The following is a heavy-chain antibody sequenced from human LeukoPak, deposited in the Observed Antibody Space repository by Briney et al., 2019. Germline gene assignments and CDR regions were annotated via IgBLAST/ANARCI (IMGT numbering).Heavy chain of an antibody. CDR1: GFTFSSYW. CDR3: AREPTSSYYDSSGWPDY. V-gene: IGHV3-74*01. J-gene: IGHJ4*02. D-gene: IGHD3-22*01. Sequence: PGGSLRLSCAASGFTFSSYWMHWGRQAPGKGLLWVSRIYTDGSNTIYADSVKGRFTISRDNAKNTLYLQMNGLRAKDTAVYYCAREPTSSYYDSSGWPDYWGQGTLVTVSS. CDR2: IYTDGSNT.